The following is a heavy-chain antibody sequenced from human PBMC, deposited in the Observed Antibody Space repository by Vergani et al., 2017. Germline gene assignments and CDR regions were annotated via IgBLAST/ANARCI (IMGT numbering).Heavy chain of an antibody. J-gene: IGHJ6*02. CDR2: IRHDGTKK. Sequence: QVQLAESGGGVVQPGGSLRLSCAASRFTLRRYGMHWVRQAPGTGLEWVAFIRHDGTKKYYADSVKGRFTNSRDNSKNTLDLQMNSLRAEDTAVYYCAKDWLRVAPLGYYHYGMDVWGQGTTVTVSS. CDR3: AKDWLRVAPLGYYHYGMDV. CDR1: RFTLRRYG. V-gene: IGHV3-30*02. D-gene: IGHD2-15*01.